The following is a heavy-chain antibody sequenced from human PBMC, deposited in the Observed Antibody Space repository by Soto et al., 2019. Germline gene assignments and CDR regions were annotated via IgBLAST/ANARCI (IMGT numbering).Heavy chain of an antibody. Sequence: EVQLVESGGGLVQPGGSLRLSCSASGFTFNKFAMHWVRQAPGTGLEYVSAISDTGGSKFHAESVKGRFSISRDNSKDTLFLQMSSLRVEDTAVYYCVKGNRGEYWYYYNGVDVWGQGTTVTVSS. CDR2: ISDTGGSK. CDR1: GFTFNKFA. J-gene: IGHJ6*02. D-gene: IGHD2-15*01. CDR3: VKGNRGEYWYYYNGVDV. V-gene: IGHV3-64D*06.